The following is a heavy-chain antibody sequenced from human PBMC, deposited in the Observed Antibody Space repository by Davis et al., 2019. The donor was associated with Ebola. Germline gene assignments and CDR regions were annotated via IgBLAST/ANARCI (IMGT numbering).Heavy chain of an antibody. Sequence: SETLSLTCTVSGGSIASRSYYWGWIRQTPGKGLEWIGSVYYRGGTYYSPSLKSRVTISIDASETQFSLKLSSATAADTAVYYCARPWYSGTYYDAYDIWGQGTMVAVSS. CDR1: GGSIASRSYY. CDR3: ARPWYSGTYYDAYDI. CDR2: VYYRGGT. J-gene: IGHJ3*02. D-gene: IGHD1-26*01. V-gene: IGHV4-39*01.